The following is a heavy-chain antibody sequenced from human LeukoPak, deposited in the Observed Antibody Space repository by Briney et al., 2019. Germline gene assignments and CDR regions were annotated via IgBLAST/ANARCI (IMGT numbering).Heavy chain of an antibody. Sequence: SVKVSCKASGYTFTGYYVHWVRQAPGQGLEWMGGIIPIFGTANYAQKFQGRVTITADKSTSTAYMELSSLRSEDTAVYYCASLYCTNGVCYTGPFDYWGQGTLVTVSS. J-gene: IGHJ4*02. CDR3: ASLYCTNGVCYTGPFDY. V-gene: IGHV1-69*06. CDR1: GYTFTGYY. D-gene: IGHD2-8*01. CDR2: IIPIFGTA.